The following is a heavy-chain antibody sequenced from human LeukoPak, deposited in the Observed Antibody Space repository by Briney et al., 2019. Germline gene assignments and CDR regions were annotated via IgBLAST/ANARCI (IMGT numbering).Heavy chain of an antibody. Sequence: ASGKVSCKASGYTFTSYGISWVRQAPGQGLEWMGWISAYNGNTNYAQKLQGRVTMTTDTSTSTAYMELRSLRSDDTAVYYCARARYCSGGSCSFDYWGQGTLVTVSS. CDR3: ARARYCSGGSCSFDY. CDR1: GYTFTSYG. CDR2: ISAYNGNT. D-gene: IGHD2-15*01. J-gene: IGHJ4*02. V-gene: IGHV1-18*01.